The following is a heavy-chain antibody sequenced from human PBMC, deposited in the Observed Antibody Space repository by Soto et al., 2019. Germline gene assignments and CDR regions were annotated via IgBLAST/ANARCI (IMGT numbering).Heavy chain of an antibody. CDR3: ARRYSSAFDI. Sequence: ASETLSLTCTVSGGSVSGGSYYWSWIRQPPGKGLEWIGYIYHSGSSNYNPSLKSRVTISVDTSKNQFSLKLSSVTAADTAVYYCARRYSSAFDIWGQGTMVTVSS. CDR1: GGSVSGGSYY. J-gene: IGHJ3*02. CDR2: IYHSGSS. D-gene: IGHD6-13*01. V-gene: IGHV4-61*01.